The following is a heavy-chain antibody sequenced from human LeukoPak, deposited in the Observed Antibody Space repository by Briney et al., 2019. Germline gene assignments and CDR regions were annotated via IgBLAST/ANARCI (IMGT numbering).Heavy chain of an antibody. J-gene: IGHJ4*02. CDR2: IKQDGSEK. D-gene: IGHD4-17*01. CDR3: ARDRFYGDYAGVADY. V-gene: IGHV3-7*01. CDR1: GFTLSTSW. Sequence: GGSLRLSCAASGFTLSTSWMGWVRQAPGKGLEWVANIKQDGSEKYYVDSVRGRFTISRDNAKNSLYLQMNSLRAEDTAVYYCARDRFYGDYAGVADYWGQGTLVTVP.